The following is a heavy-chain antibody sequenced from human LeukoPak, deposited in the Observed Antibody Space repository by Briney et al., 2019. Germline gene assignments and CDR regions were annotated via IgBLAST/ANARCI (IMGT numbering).Heavy chain of an antibody. CDR3: ARDHAQIVVVPAASLDY. CDR2: IWYDGSNK. Sequence: GRSLRLSCGASGFTFSSYGMHWVRQAPGKGLEWVAVIWYDGSNKYYADSVKGRFTISRDNSKNTLYLQMNSLRAEDTAVYYCARDHAQIVVVPAASLDYCGQGTLVTVSS. CDR1: GFTFSSYG. D-gene: IGHD2-2*01. V-gene: IGHV3-33*01. J-gene: IGHJ4*02.